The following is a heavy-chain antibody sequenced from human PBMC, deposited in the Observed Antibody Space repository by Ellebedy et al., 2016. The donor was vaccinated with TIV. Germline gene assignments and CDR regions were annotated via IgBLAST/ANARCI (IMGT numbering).Heavy chain of an antibody. CDR3: ARDGGGRYGMDV. J-gene: IGHJ6*02. D-gene: IGHD3-16*01. Sequence: GESLKISCAASGFTFSSYGMHWVRQAPGKGLEWVAVIWYDGSNKYYADSVKGRFTISRDNSKNTLYLQMNSLRAEDTAVYYCARDGGGRYGMDVWGQGTTVTVSS. V-gene: IGHV3-33*01. CDR2: IWYDGSNK. CDR1: GFTFSSYG.